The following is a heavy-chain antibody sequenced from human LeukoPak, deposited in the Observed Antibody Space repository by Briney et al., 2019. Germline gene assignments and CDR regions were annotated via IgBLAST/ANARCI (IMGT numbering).Heavy chain of an antibody. V-gene: IGHV1-2*02. CDR3: ARAMAARLHYFDY. CDR1: GYTFTGYY. CDR2: INPNSGGT. D-gene: IGHD6-6*01. J-gene: IGHJ4*02. Sequence: ASVKVSCKASGYTFTGYYMHWVRQAPGQGLEWMGWINPNSGGTNHAQKFQGRVTMTRDTSISTAYMELSRLRSDDTAVYYCARAMAARLHYFDYWGQGTLVTVSS.